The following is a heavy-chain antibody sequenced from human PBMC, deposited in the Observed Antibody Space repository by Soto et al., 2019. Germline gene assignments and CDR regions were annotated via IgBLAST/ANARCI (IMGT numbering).Heavy chain of an antibody. J-gene: IGHJ6*02. D-gene: IGHD2-15*01. Sequence: SETLSLTCAVYGGSSCYYYWNWIREPPGKGLEWIGEINHSGTTNYNPSLKSRVTISVDTSKNQFSLKLSSVTPADTAVYYCARVGCSSATCYSTFGYYYYGRDVWHREPRVA. CDR2: INHSGTT. V-gene: IGHV4-34*01. CDR1: GGSSCYYY. CDR3: ARVGCSSATCYSTFGYYYYGRDV.